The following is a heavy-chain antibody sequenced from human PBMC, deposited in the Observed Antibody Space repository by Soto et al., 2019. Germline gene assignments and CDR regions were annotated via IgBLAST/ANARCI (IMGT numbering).Heavy chain of an antibody. V-gene: IGHV3-33*01. J-gene: IGHJ6*02. CDR1: GFTFSSYG. CDR2: IWYDGSNK. CDR3: ARDLTYSSSWYRFDYYYGMDV. Sequence: PGGSLRLSCAASGFTFSSYGMHWVRQAPGKGLERVAVIWYDGSNKYYADSVKGRFTISRDNSKNTLYLQMNSLRAEDTAVYYCARDLTYSSSWYRFDYYYGMDVWGQGTTVTVSS. D-gene: IGHD6-13*01.